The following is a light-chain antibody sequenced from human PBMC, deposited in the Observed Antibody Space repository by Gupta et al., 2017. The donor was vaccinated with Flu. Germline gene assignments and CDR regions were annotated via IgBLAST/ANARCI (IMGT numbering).Light chain of an antibody. V-gene: IGLV3-21*03. J-gene: IGLJ2*01. CDR3: QVWDTSSDHVV. CDR1: DIESKS. Sequence: NTDRITGVGDDIESKSVNWCHRKPAQAPVLLVYDDSDRHSGIPERFSGSNSGTTATLTIXRXDAGDEXDYYCQVWDTSSDHVVFGGGTKLTVL. CDR2: DDS.